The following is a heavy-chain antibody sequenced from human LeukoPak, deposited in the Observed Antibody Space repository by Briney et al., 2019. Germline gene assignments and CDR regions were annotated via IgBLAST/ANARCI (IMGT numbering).Heavy chain of an antibody. J-gene: IGHJ6*03. CDR1: GVSISSSSYY. Sequence: SETLSLTCTVSGVSISSSSYYWGWIRQPPGQGLEWIATIFDSGSTYYNPSLNSRVTISVDTSKNQFSLKLSSVTAADTAVYYCARHGRGSPRDYYYYFMDVWGKGTTVTVSS. CDR2: IFDSGST. V-gene: IGHV4-39*01. CDR3: ARHGRGSPRDYYYYFMDV.